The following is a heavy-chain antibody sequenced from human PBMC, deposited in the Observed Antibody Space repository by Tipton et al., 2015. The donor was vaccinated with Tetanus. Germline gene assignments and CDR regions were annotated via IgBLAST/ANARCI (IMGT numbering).Heavy chain of an antibody. CDR3: ARAHCTDGGCNFDF. CDR2: IYPGDPDT. J-gene: IGHJ4*02. V-gene: IGHV5-51*01. CDR1: GYIFNNYW. D-gene: IGHD2-8*01. Sequence: VQLVQSGGEVKKPGESLKISCKGSGYIFNNYWIGWVRQKPGKGLEWMGNIYPGDPDTSYSPSFQGQVTVSVNKSINTAYLQWSSLKASDTSMFYCARAHCTDGGCNFDFWGQGALVTVAS.